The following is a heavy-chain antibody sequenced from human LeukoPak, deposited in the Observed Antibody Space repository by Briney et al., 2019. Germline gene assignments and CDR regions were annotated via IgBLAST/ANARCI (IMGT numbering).Heavy chain of an antibody. CDR2: ISGSGGST. D-gene: IGHD3-10*01. J-gene: IGHJ4*02. CDR3: AKGILWYYGSGSYSPGTFDY. V-gene: IGHV3-23*01. CDR1: GFTFSSYA. Sequence: GGSLRLSCAASGFTFSSYAMSWVRQAPGKGLEWVSAISGSGGSTYYADSVKGRFTISRDNSKNTLYLQMNSLRAEDTAVYYCAKGILWYYGSGSYSPGTFDYWGQGTLVTVSS.